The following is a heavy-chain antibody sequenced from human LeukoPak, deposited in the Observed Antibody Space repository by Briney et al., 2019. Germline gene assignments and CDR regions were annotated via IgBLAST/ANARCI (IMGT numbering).Heavy chain of an antibody. CDR2: ISYDGSNK. D-gene: IGHD5-24*01. V-gene: IGHV3-30-3*01. Sequence: PGGSLRLSCAASGFTFSSYAMHWVRQAPGKGLEWVAVISYDGSNKYYADSVKGRFTISRDNSKNTLYLQMNSLRAEDTAVYYCARDRRGRRDGYNSGFDYWGQGTLVTVSS. J-gene: IGHJ4*02. CDR1: GFTFSSYA. CDR3: ARDRRGRRDGYNSGFDY.